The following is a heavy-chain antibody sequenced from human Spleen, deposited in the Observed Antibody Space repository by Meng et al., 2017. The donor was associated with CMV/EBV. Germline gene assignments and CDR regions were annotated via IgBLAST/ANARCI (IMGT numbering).Heavy chain of an antibody. D-gene: IGHD2-2*01. CDR3: ASESAYCTSTSCWGYFDY. J-gene: IGHJ4*02. CDR1: GFSFSDYS. CDR2: ISTSSSHI. V-gene: IGHV3-21*01. Sequence: GESLKISCAASGFSFSDYSVNWVRQAPGKGLEWVSSISTSSSHIYYADSVKGRFTISRDNAKNSLYLQMNSLRAEDTAVYYCASESAYCTSTSCWGYFDYWGQGTLVTVSS.